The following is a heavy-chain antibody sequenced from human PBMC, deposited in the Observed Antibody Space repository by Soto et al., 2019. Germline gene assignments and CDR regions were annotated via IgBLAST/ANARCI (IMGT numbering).Heavy chain of an antibody. CDR2: SRDKPQGYST. J-gene: IGHJ4*01. CDR3: ARDSGYGSGTSVNHYLDY. D-gene: IGHD3-10*01. CDR1: GFTLSDHY. V-gene: IGHV3-72*01. Sequence: PGGSLRLSCAGSGFTLSDHYIDWVRQAPGKGLEWVGRSRDKPQGYSTTYAASVKGRFTTSRDESKNSLYLQMDSLRAEDTAVYYCARDSGYGSGTSVNHYLDYWGHGTLVTVSS.